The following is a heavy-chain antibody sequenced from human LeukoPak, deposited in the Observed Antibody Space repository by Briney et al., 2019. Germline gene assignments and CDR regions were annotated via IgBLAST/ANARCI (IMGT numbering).Heavy chain of an antibody. V-gene: IGHV4-61*02. D-gene: IGHD3-16*01. J-gene: IGHJ4*02. Sequence: PSQTLSLTCTVSGGSISSGGYYWSWIRQPAGKGLEWIGRIYTSGSTNYNPSLKSRVTISVDTSKNQFSLKLSSVTAADTAVYYCAREKAGGYFDYWGQGTLVTVSS. CDR3: AREKAGGYFDY. CDR2: IYTSGST. CDR1: GGSISSGGYY.